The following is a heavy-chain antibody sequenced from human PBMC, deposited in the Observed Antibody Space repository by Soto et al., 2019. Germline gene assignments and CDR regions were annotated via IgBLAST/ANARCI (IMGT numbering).Heavy chain of an antibody. J-gene: IGHJ3*02. Sequence: QVQLQQWGAGLLKPSETLSLTCAVYGGSFSGYYWSWIRQPPGKGLEWIGEINHSGSTNYNPSLKSRVTISVDTSKHQFSLKLSSVTAADTAVYYCARGRALLLWFGENAFDIWGQGTMVTVSS. CDR3: ARGRALLLWFGENAFDI. D-gene: IGHD3-10*01. V-gene: IGHV4-34*01. CDR1: GGSFSGYY. CDR2: INHSGST.